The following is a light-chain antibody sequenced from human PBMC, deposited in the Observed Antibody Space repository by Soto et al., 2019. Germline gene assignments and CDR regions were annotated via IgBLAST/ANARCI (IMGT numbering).Light chain of an antibody. Sequence: DIQMTQSPSTLSASVGDRVTITCRASQSISSWLAWYQQKPGKAPKLLIYKASSLESGVPSRFGGSGSGTECTLTISSLQPDDVATYYCQQYNSYSWTFGQGTKVDIK. CDR1: QSISSW. V-gene: IGKV1-5*03. CDR3: QQYNSYSWT. CDR2: KAS. J-gene: IGKJ1*01.